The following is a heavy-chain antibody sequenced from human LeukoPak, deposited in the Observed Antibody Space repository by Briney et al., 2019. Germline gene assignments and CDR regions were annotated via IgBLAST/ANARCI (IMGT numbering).Heavy chain of an antibody. D-gene: IGHD6-19*01. CDR1: GFTFSSYS. J-gene: IGHJ4*02. V-gene: IGHV3-21*04. CDR3: ARDGGQWLVPSDY. CDR2: ISSSSSYI. Sequence: PEGSLRLSCAASGFTFSSYSRNWVRQAPGKGLEWLSSISSSSSYIYYADSVKGRFTISRDNAKNSLYLQMNSLRAEDTALYYCARDGGQWLVPSDYWGQGTLVTVSS.